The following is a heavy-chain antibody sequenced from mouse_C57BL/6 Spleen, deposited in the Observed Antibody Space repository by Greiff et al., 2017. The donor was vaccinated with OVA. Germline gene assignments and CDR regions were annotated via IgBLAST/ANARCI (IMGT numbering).Heavy chain of an antibody. CDR1: GFNIKDYY. CDR2: IDPEDGDT. J-gene: IGHJ4*01. Sequence: EVQLQQSGAELVRPGASVKLSCTASGFNIKDYYMHWVKQRPEQGLEWIGRIDPEDGDTEYAPKFQGKATMTADTSSKTAYLQLSSLTSEDTAVYYCTTEDNGAMDYWGQGTSVTVSS. V-gene: IGHV14-1*01. CDR3: TTEDNGAMDY.